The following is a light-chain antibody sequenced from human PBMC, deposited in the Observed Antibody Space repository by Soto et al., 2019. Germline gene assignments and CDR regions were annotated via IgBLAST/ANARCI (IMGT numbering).Light chain of an antibody. V-gene: IGLV1-44*01. CDR1: SSNIGSNT. CDR3: AAWDDSLNGSYV. CDR2: SNN. J-gene: IGLJ1*01. Sequence: QSVLTQPPSASGTPGQRVTISCSGSSSNIGSNTVNWYQQLPGTAPKLLIYSNNQRPSGVPDRFSGSKSGTSASLAISGLQSEDDADYYCAAWDDSLNGSYVFGTGTKVTVL.